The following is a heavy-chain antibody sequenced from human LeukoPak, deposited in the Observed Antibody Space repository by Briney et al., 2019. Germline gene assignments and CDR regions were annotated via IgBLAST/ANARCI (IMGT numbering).Heavy chain of an antibody. CDR1: GGSMSSYY. CDR2: MYTDGST. J-gene: IGHJ4*02. D-gene: IGHD1-26*01. CDR3: ARYSGSYSGFDY. V-gene: IGHV4-4*07. Sequence: SETLSLTCIVSGGSMSSYYWSWIRRPAGKGLEWIGRMYTDGSTNYNPFLNSRVTMSVDTSKKHFSLKLRSVTAADTAVYYCARYSGSYSGFDYWGQGTLVTVSS.